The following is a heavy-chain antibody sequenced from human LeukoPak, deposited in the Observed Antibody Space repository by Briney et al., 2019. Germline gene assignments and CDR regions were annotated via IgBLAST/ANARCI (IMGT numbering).Heavy chain of an antibody. CDR2: ISSSSSTI. D-gene: IGHD3-9*01. CDR1: GFTFSSYG. Sequence: GGSLRLSCAASGFTFSSYGMNWVRQAPGKGLEWVSYISSSSSTIYYADSVKGRFTISRDNAKNSLYLQMNSLRAEDTAVYYCARDFIYDFLTGHYYYAMDVWGQGTTVTVSS. J-gene: IGHJ6*02. CDR3: ARDFIYDFLTGHYYYAMDV. V-gene: IGHV3-48*04.